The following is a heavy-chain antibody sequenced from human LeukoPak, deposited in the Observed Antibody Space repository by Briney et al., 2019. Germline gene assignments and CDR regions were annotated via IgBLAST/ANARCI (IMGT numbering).Heavy chain of an antibody. CDR3: AREHVRGVGTFTIFLDGDIIPYGMDV. CDR2: IYYSGST. D-gene: IGHD3-9*01. CDR1: GGFISSGDYY. J-gene: IGHJ6*02. V-gene: IGHV4-30-4*01. Sequence: PSETLSLTCTVSGGFISSGDYYWSWIRQPPGKGLEWIGYIYYSGSTYYNPSLKSRVTISVDTSKNQFSLKLSSVTAADTAVYYCAREHVRGVGTFTIFLDGDIIPYGMDVWGQGTTVTVSS.